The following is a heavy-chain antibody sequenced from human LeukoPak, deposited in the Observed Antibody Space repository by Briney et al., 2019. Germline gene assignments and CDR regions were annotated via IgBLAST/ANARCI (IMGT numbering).Heavy chain of an antibody. D-gene: IGHD1-26*01. J-gene: IGHJ1*01. Sequence: GGSLRLSCAASGFTFRNYGMHWVRQAPGKGLEWVAVIWYDGSNQHFAGSVQGRLTISRDNSKNTLYPQMDSLRVEDTAVYYCAKELGSGTEYCHHWGQGTIVTVSS. V-gene: IGHV3-33*06. CDR3: AKELGSGTEYCHH. CDR1: GFTFRNYG. CDR2: IWYDGSNQ.